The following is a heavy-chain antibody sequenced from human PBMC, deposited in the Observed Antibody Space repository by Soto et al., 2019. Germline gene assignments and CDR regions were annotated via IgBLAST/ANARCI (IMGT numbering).Heavy chain of an antibody. V-gene: IGHV3-33*01. CDR1: GFTFSSYG. CDR3: ARVYGIPTAIDY. D-gene: IGHD2-2*01. Sequence: GGSLRLSCAASGFTFSSYGMHWVRQAPGKGLEWVAVIWYDGSNKYYADSVKGRFTISRDNSKNTLYLQMNSLRAEDTAVYYCARVYGIPTAIDYWGQGTRVTVSS. CDR2: IWYDGSNK. J-gene: IGHJ4*02.